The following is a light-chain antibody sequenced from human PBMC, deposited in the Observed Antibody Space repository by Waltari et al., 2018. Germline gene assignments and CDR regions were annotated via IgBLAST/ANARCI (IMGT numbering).Light chain of an antibody. CDR3: QQYGSSPPTG. CDR1: QSVNSRY. CDR2: GAS. V-gene: IGKV3-20*01. Sequence: EIVLTQSPGTLSLSPGERATISCRASQSVNSRYLAWYQQKSGQAPRLLIHGASSRATGIPDRFSGSGSGTDFTLTISRLEPEDFAVYYCQQYGSSPPTGFGPGTKLDIK. J-gene: IGKJ3*01.